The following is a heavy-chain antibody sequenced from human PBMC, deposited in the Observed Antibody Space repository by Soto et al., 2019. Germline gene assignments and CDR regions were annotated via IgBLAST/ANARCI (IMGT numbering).Heavy chain of an antibody. D-gene: IGHD3-3*01. CDR2: INPSGGST. CDR3: ARGTEYYDFWSGYYTVTYYYYYMDV. J-gene: IGHJ6*03. V-gene: IGHV1-46*03. CDR1: GYTFTSYY. Sequence: GASVKVSCKASGYTFTSYYMHWVRQAPGQGLEWMGIINPSGGSTSYAQKFQGRVTMTRDTSTSTVYIELSSLKSEDTAVYYCARGTEYYDFWSGYYTVTYYYYYMDVWGKGTTVTVSS.